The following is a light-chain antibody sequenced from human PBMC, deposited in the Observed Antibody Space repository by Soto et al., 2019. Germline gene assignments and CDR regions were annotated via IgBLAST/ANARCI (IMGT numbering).Light chain of an antibody. CDR3: QQYNNWPPIT. CDR2: AAS. J-gene: IGKJ5*01. V-gene: IGKV1-8*01. CDR1: QGISSY. Sequence: AIRMTQSPSSLSTSTGDRVTITCRASQGISSYLAWYQQKPGKAPKLLIYAASTLQSGVPSRFSGSGSGTDFTLTISCLQSEDFAVYYCQQYNNWPPITFGQGTRLEIK.